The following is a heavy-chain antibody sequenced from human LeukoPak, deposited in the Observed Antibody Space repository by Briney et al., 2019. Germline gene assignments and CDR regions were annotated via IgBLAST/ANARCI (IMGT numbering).Heavy chain of an antibody. Sequence: GGSLRLSCAASGFNFGDYYMSWIRQAPGKGLEWISYISTGGGTIKYADSVKGRFTISRDNSKNTLYLQMNSLRAEDTAVYYCAREEIGYSSSWYSLDYYGMDVWGQGTTVTVSS. V-gene: IGHV3-11*04. J-gene: IGHJ6*02. D-gene: IGHD6-13*01. CDR2: ISTGGGTI. CDR1: GFNFGDYY. CDR3: AREEIGYSSSWYSLDYYGMDV.